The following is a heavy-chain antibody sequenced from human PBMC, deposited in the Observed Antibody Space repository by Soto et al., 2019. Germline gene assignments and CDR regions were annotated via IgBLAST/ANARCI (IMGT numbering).Heavy chain of an antibody. CDR2: ISGSGGST. CDR1: GFTFSSYA. J-gene: IGHJ6*02. CDR3: AKDLAYYDILTGYYTRYYCYGMDV. Sequence: GGSLRLSCAASGFTFSSYAMSWVRQAPGKGLEWVSAISGSGGSTYYADSVKGRFTISRDNSKNTLYLQMNSLRDEDTAVYYCAKDLAYYDILTGYYTRYYCYGMDVWGQGTTVTVAS. V-gene: IGHV3-23*01. D-gene: IGHD3-9*01.